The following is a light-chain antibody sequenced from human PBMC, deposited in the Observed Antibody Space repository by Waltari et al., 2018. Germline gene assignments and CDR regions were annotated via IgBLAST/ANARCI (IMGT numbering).Light chain of an antibody. V-gene: IGKV1-39*01. CDR2: AAS. CDR3: QQTYRYPWT. Sequence: DIQLTQYPSSLSASEGARVTITCRGGQSINTHLNWYHQKSGTAPKLLIFAASNVQRGVPSRFSGSGSGTDFTLTISSLQPEDFATYYCQQTYRYPWTFGQGTKVEIQ. J-gene: IGKJ1*01. CDR1: QSINTH.